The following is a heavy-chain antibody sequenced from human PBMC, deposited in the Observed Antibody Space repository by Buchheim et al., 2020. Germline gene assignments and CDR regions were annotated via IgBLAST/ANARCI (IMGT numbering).Heavy chain of an antibody. D-gene: IGHD2-15*01. Sequence: EVKLVESGGGLVKPGESLRVSCAASGFTFSNAWMNWVREGRGKWLEWVGRIKSKSDDGTTDYAAPVTGCFTISRDDSKNTLSLQMNSLKIEDTAMYYCVTPNQGYCSGGTCGGTWGQGTL. CDR2: IKSKSDDGTT. V-gene: IGHV3-15*01. CDR1: GFTFSNAW. CDR3: VTPNQGYCSGGTCGGT. J-gene: IGHJ5*02.